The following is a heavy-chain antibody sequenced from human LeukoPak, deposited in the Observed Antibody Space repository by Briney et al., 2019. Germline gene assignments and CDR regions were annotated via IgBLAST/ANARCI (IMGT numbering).Heavy chain of an antibody. CDR2: ISWNSGSI. J-gene: IGHJ3*02. Sequence: GRSLRLSCAASGFTFDDYAMHWVRQAPGKGLEWVSGISWNSGSIGYADSVKGRFTISRDNAKNSLYLQMNSLRAEDTAVYYCARASTSSSGAFDIWGQGTMVTVSS. D-gene: IGHD6-6*01. CDR1: GFTFDDYA. CDR3: ARASTSSSGAFDI. V-gene: IGHV3-9*01.